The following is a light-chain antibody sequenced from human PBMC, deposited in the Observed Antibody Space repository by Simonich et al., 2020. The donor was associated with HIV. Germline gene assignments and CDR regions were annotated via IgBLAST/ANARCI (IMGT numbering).Light chain of an antibody. Sequence: QSALTQPASVSGSPGQSITISCTETSSDVGSYTFVSWYQQHPGKDPKLMIYEGSKRPSGVSNRFSGSKSGNTASLTISGLEAEDEADYYCCSYAGSSPSVVFGGGTKLTVL. J-gene: IGLJ2*01. CDR2: EGS. CDR1: SSDVGSYTF. V-gene: IGLV2-23*01. CDR3: CSYAGSSPSVV.